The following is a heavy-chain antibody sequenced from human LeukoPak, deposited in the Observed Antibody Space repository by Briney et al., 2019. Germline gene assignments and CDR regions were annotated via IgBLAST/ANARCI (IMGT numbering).Heavy chain of an antibody. J-gene: IGHJ4*02. CDR3: ATAVVRGPSS. D-gene: IGHD3-10*01. V-gene: IGHV1-69-2*01. Sequence: ASVKISCKASGYTFTDYYMHWVQQAPGKGLEWMGRVDPEDGETIYAEKFQGRVTITADTSTDTAYMELSSLRSEDTAVYYCATAVVRGPSSWGQGTLVTVSS. CDR2: VDPEDGET. CDR1: GYTFTDYY.